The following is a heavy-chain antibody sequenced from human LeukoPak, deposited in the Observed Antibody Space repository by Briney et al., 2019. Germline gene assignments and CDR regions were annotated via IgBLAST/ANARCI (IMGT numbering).Heavy chain of an antibody. CDR1: GFSFSSYW. Sequence: GGSLRLSCAASGFSFSSYWMHWVRQAPGKGLEWVSYISSSGSTIYYADSVKGRFTISRDNAKNSLYLQMNSLRAEDTAVYYCARRILTFDYWGQGTLVTVSS. CDR3: ARRILTFDY. J-gene: IGHJ4*02. V-gene: IGHV3-48*04. D-gene: IGHD4/OR15-4a*01. CDR2: ISSSGSTI.